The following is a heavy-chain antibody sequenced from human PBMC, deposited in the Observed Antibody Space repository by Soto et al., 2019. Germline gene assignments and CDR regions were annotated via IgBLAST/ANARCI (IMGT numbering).Heavy chain of an antibody. CDR2: IIPISGTT. CDR1: GGTFNNYA. D-gene: IGHD2-8*02. Sequence: QVQLVQSGAEVKRPESSMKVSCKPSGGTFNNYAINWVRQAPGQGLEWMGAIIPISGTTKYAQKFQGRVTITADKSTSTFYMDLSSLRYEDTAVYYCARWGGLSCSGAVCFKKPFDYWGQGTLVTVSS. CDR3: ARWGGLSCSGAVCFKKPFDY. J-gene: IGHJ4*02. V-gene: IGHV1-69*06.